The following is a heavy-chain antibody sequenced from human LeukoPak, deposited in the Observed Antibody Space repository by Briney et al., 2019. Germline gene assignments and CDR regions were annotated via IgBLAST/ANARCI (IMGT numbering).Heavy chain of an antibody. CDR2: IGADGVTT. Sequence: GGSLRLSCAASGFTFTSFPMSWVRRAPGKGLEYLLLIGADGVTTYYADSVKGRFTISRDNSNNTLYLQMNSLRAGDTAVYYCAKTWFGDLEIRFDPWGQGTLVTVSS. CDR3: AKTWFGDLEIRFDP. V-gene: IGHV3-23*01. CDR1: GFTFTSFP. D-gene: IGHD3-10*01. J-gene: IGHJ5*02.